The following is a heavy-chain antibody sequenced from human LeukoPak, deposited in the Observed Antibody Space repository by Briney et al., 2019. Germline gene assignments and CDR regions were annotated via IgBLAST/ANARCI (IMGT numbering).Heavy chain of an antibody. V-gene: IGHV3-66*04. D-gene: IGHD3-16*01. J-gene: IGHJ6*02. Sequence: GGSLRLSCAASGFTVSSNYMSWVRQAPGKGLEWVSVIYSGGSTYYADSVKGRFTISRDSSKNTLYLQMNSLRAEDMAVYYCARHYPYPYYYGMDVWGQGTTVTVSS. CDR2: IYSGGST. CDR1: GFTVSSNY. CDR3: ARHYPYPYYYGMDV.